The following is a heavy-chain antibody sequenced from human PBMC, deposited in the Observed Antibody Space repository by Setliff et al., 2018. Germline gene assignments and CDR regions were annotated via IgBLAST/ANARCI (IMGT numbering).Heavy chain of an antibody. V-gene: IGHV1-69*05. CDR1: GGTFTNYG. CDR3: AREGVDTRSSTDYRYYMDV. Sequence: SVKVSCKASGGTFTNYGVSWVRQAPGQGLEWMGGTIPLFGTTNYAQKFQGRVTIITDESTSTAYMELSSLRTEDSAVYYCAREGVDTRSSTDYRYYMDVWGKGTTVTVSS. J-gene: IGHJ6*03. CDR2: TIPLFGTT. D-gene: IGHD5-18*01.